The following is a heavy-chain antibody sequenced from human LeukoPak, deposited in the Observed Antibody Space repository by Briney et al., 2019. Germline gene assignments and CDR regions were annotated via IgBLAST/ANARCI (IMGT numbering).Heavy chain of an antibody. J-gene: IGHJ4*02. Sequence: GGTLRLSCAASGFTFSDDGMSWVRQAPGEGLEWVSPISSSGGTTYYADSVKGRFTISRDNAKNSLYLQMNSLRAEDTAVYYCATDPGYSSNWYGYYFDYWGQGTLVTVSS. CDR1: GFTFSDDG. D-gene: IGHD6-13*01. CDR3: ATDPGYSSNWYGYYFDY. V-gene: IGHV3-48*04. CDR2: ISSSGGTT.